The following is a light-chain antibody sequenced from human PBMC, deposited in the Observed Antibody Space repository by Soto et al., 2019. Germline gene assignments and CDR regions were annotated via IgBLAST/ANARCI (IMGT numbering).Light chain of an antibody. CDR1: QSISSSY. V-gene: IGKV3-20*01. CDR3: QLYGSSHMFS. CDR2: AAS. Sequence: EIVLTQSPGTLSLSPGEGATLSCRASQSISSSYLAWYQQKPGQAPRLLIYAASSRATGIPDRFSGSGSGTDFTITISRLEPEDFAVYYCQLYGSSHMFSFGQGTKVDIK. J-gene: IGKJ2*01.